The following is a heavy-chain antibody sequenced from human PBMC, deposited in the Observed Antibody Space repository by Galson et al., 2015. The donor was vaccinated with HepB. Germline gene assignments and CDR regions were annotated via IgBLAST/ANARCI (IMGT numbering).Heavy chain of an antibody. V-gene: IGHV3-74*01. D-gene: IGHD6-13*01. J-gene: IGHJ4*02. CDR3: ARTRGAAAGIFDN. CDR2: INSDGSYI. CDR1: GFSISSYW. Sequence: LRLSCAASGFSISSYWMHWVRQVPGKGLVWVSRINSDGSYITYADSVKGRFTISRDNAKNTLYLQMNSPRAEDTALYYCARTRGAAAGIFDNWGQGSLVTVSS.